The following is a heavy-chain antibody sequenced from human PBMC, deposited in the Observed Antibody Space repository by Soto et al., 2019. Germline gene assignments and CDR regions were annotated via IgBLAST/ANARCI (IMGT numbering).Heavy chain of an antibody. J-gene: IGHJ4*02. CDR3: ARLQYGDSNYYFVY. V-gene: IGHV4-59*08. D-gene: IGHD4-17*01. Sequence: SETLSLTCTVSGGSISSDSWSWIRQPPGKGLEWIGYIYYSGSTNYNPSLKSRVTISVDTSKNQFSLKLSSVTAADTAVYYCARLQYGDSNYYFVYWGQGTLVTVSS. CDR2: IYYSGST. CDR1: GGSISSDS.